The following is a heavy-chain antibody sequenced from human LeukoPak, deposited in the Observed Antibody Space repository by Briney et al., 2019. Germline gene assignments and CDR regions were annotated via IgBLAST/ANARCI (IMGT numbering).Heavy chain of an antibody. V-gene: IGHV1-18*01. Sequence: GASVKVSCKASGYTFTNYGINWVRQAPGQGLEWMGWISGFNGNTNYAQKFQGRVTMTTDTSTSTAYLEPRSLRSDDTAVYYCASDHLSIEATGTRYWGQGTLVTVSS. CDR3: ASDHLSIEATGTRY. CDR1: GYTFTNYG. D-gene: IGHD6-13*01. J-gene: IGHJ4*02. CDR2: ISGFNGNT.